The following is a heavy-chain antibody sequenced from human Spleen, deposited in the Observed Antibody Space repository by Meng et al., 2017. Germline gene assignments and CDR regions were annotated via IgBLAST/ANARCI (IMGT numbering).Heavy chain of an antibody. Sequence: ASVKDSCKASGYTFTSYGINWVRQAPAQGLEWMGGISAYNGSTNYAQKLEGRVTMTTDTSTRTAYIELRSLRSDDTTVYYCPRVFYGNWGSRYFDHWGQGTLVTVSS. J-gene: IGHJ4*02. CDR3: PRVFYGNWGSRYFDH. CDR1: GYTFTSYG. V-gene: IGHV1-18*01. D-gene: IGHD7-27*01. CDR2: ISAYNGST.